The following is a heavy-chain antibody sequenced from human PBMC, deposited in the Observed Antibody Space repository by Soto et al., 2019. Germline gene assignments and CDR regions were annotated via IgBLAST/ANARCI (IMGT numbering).Heavy chain of an antibody. Sequence: QVQLVQSGAEVKKPGSSVKVSCKASGGTFSSYAISWVRQAPGQGLEWMGGIIPIFGTANYAQKFQGRVTITADESTSTAYMERSSLRSEDTGVYYCASRVEMATITVFDYWGQGTLVTVSS. CDR2: IIPIFGTA. CDR3: ASRVEMATITVFDY. D-gene: IGHD5-12*01. CDR1: GGTFSSYA. J-gene: IGHJ4*02. V-gene: IGHV1-69*12.